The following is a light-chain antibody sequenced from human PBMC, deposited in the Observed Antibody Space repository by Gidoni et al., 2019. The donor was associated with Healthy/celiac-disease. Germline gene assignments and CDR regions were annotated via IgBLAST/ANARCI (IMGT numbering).Light chain of an antibody. V-gene: IGKV4-1*01. J-gene: IGKJ1*01. CDR3: QQYYSTPPT. CDR2: WAS. Sequence: DIVMTHSPDSLAVSLGERATIKCKSSQSVLYSSNNKNYLAWYQQKPGQPPKLLIYWASTRESGVPERFSGSGSGTDFTLTISSLQAEDVAVYYCQQYYSTPPTFGQGTKVEIK. CDR1: QSVLYSSNNKNY.